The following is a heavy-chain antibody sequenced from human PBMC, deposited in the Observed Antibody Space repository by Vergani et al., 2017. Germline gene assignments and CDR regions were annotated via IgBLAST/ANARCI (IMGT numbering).Heavy chain of an antibody. CDR3: ARDPFGDNWFDP. V-gene: IGHV4-34*11. Sequence: QVQLQQWGAGLLKPSETLSLTCAVYGGSFSGYYWSWIRQPPGKGLEWIGYIYYSGSTNYNPSLKSRVTISVDTSKNQFSLKLSSVTAADTAVYYCARDPFGDNWFDPWGQGTLVTVSS. J-gene: IGHJ5*02. CDR2: IYYSGST. CDR1: GGSFSGYY. D-gene: IGHD3-16*01.